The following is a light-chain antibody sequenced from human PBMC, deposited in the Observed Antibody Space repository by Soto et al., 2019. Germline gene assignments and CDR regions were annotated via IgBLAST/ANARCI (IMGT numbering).Light chain of an antibody. CDR3: QHADSFPLIT. J-gene: IGKJ5*01. V-gene: IGKV1-6*01. CDR1: QDIRND. CDR2: AAS. Sequence: AIQMTQSPSSLSASVGDRVTITCRASQDIRNDLGWYQQKPGKAPKLLIYAASSLQTGVPSRFSGSGSGTDFTLTISSLQPEDFATYYCQHADSFPLITFGQGTRLDIK.